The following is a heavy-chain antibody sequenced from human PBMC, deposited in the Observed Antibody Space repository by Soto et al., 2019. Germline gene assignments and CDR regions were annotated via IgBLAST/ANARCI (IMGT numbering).Heavy chain of an antibody. CDR2: IYSGGST. D-gene: IGHD3-3*01. Sequence: PGGSRRLSWAASGFTVSSNYSSWVRQAPGKGLEWVSVIYSGGSTYYADSVKGRFTISRHNSKNTLYLQMNSLRAEDTAVYYCARPRFYDFQDFDIWGQGTMVTVSS. V-gene: IGHV3-53*04. J-gene: IGHJ3*02. CDR1: GFTVSSNY. CDR3: ARPRFYDFQDFDI.